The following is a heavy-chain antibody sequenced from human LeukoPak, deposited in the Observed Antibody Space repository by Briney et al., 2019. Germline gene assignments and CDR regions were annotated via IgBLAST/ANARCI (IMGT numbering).Heavy chain of an antibody. CDR1: GGSISSSSYY. CDR2: IYYSGST. D-gene: IGHD3-10*01. V-gene: IGHV4-39*07. J-gene: IGHJ3*02. CDR3: ARVGSSHAFDS. Sequence: SETLSLTCTVSGGSISSSSYYWGWIRQPPGKGLEWIGSIYYSGSTYYNPSLKSRVTISVDTSKNQFSLKLSSVTAADTAVYYCARVGSSHAFDSWGQGTMVTVSS.